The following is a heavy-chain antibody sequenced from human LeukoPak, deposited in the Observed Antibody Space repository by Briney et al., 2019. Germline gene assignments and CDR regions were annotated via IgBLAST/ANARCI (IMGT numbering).Heavy chain of an antibody. J-gene: IGHJ5*02. D-gene: IGHD5-18*01. V-gene: IGHV4-4*07. CDR2: IYTSGST. CDR1: GGSISSYY. Sequence: SETLSLTCTVSGGSISSYYWSWIRQPAEKGLEWIGRIYTSGSTNYNPSLKSRVTMSVDTSKNQFSLKLSFVAAADAAVYCCARVDSYGFSFWFDPWGQGTLVTVSS. CDR3: ARVDSYGFSFWFDP.